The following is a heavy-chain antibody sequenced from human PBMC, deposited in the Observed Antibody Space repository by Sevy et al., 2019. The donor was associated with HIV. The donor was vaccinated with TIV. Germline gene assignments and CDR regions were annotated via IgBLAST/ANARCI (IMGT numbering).Heavy chain of an antibody. V-gene: IGHV3-30*18. CDR1: GFTFSSYG. Sequence: GGSLRLSCAASGFTFSSYGMHWVRQAPGKGLEWVAVISYDGSNKYYADSVKGRFTISRDNSKNKLYLQMNSLRAEDTDVYYCAKDRRAARPYYYYYYGMDVWGQGTTVTVSS. CDR3: AKDRRAARPYYYYYYGMDV. J-gene: IGHJ6*02. D-gene: IGHD6-6*01. CDR2: ISYDGSNK.